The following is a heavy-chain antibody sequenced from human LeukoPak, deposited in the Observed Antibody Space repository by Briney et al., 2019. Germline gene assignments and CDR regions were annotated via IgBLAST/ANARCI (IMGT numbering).Heavy chain of an antibody. V-gene: IGHV3-23*01. J-gene: IGHJ3*02. D-gene: IGHD2-2*01. CDR3: ARGGPGSHCSSTSCYAFDI. CDR2: ISGSGGST. Sequence: GGSLRLSCAASGFTFSSYAMSWVRQAPGKGLEWVSAISGSGGSTYYADSVKGRFTISRDNAKNSLYLQMNSLRAEDTAVYYCARGGPGSHCSSTSCYAFDIWGQGTMVTVSS. CDR1: GFTFSSYA.